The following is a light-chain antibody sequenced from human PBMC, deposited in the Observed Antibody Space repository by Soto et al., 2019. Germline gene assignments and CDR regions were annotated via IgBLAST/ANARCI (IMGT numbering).Light chain of an antibody. CDR2: AAS. CDR3: QQLFSYPLFT. J-gene: IGKJ3*01. Sequence: DIQLTQSPSFLSASVGDRVTITCRASQGISSYLAWYQQNPGKAPKLLIYAASTLQSGVPSRFSGSVSGTEFTLTISSLQPEDFASYYCQQLFSYPLFTFGPVTKVDI. V-gene: IGKV1-9*01. CDR1: QGISSY.